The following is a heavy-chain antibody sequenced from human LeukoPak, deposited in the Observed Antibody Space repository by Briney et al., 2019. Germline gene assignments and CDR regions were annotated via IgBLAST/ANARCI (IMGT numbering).Heavy chain of an antibody. Sequence: PGGSLRLSCAASRFTFSSYSMNWVRQAPGKGLEWVSSISSSGSYIYHADSVKGRFTISRDNAKNSLYLQMNSLGPEDTAVYYCARDPYSGNYGNYYYYYMDVWGKGTTVTISS. CDR1: RFTFSSYS. D-gene: IGHD1-26*01. CDR3: ARDPYSGNYGNYYYYYMDV. CDR2: ISSSGSYI. J-gene: IGHJ6*03. V-gene: IGHV3-21*01.